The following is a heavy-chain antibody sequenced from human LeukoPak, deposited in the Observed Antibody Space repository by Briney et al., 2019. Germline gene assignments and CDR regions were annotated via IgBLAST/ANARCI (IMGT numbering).Heavy chain of an antibody. CDR1: GGSFSGYY. V-gene: IGHV4-34*01. D-gene: IGHD3-3*01. CDR3: ARGTYPTIFGVVIYPYFDY. J-gene: IGHJ4*02. CDR2: INHSGST. Sequence: PSETLSLTCAVYGGSFSGYYWSWIRQPPGKGLEWIGEINHSGSTNYNPSLKSRVTISVDTSKNQFSLKLSSVTAADTAVYYCARGTYPTIFGVVIYPYFDYWGQGTLVTVSS.